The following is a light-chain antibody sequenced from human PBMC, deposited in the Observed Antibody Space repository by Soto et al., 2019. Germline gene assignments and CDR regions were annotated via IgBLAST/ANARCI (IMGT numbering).Light chain of an antibody. Sequence: QSALTQPPSVSGAPGQRVTISCTGSSSNIGAGYVVHWYQQLPGTAPRLLIFGNSNRPSGIPDRFSGSNSGTSGSLAITGLQAEDEADYYCQSYDRSLSVVFGGGTKLTVL. V-gene: IGLV1-40*01. CDR3: QSYDRSLSVV. J-gene: IGLJ2*01. CDR1: SSNIGAGYV. CDR2: GNS.